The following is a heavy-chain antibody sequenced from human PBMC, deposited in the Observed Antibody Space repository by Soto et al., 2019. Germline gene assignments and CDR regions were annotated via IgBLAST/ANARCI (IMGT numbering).Heavy chain of an antibody. CDR2: ISYDGSNK. Sequence: GGSLRLSCAASGFTFSSYGMHWVRQAPGKGLEWVAVISYDGSNKYYADSVKGRFTISRDNSKNTLYLQMNSLRAEDTAVYYCAKEPSGGTMVRGVINGMDVWGQGTTVTVSS. V-gene: IGHV3-30*18. J-gene: IGHJ6*02. CDR1: GFTFSSYG. D-gene: IGHD3-10*01. CDR3: AKEPSGGTMVRGVINGMDV.